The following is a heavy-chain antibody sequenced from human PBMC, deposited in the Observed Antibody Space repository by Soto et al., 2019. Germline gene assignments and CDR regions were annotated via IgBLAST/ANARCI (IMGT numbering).Heavy chain of an antibody. J-gene: IGHJ4*02. CDR2: IIPIFNSA. V-gene: IGHV1-69*01. Sequence: QVQLVHSGAEVKRPGSSVKVSCKASGGTFNNYALSWVRQAPGQGLEWMGGIIPIFNSANYAQKFQGRVTITADYSTSTAYMELRSLRSDDTAVYYCAREVTVASYSFDFWGQGTLVTVSS. CDR3: AREVTVASYSFDF. CDR1: GGTFNNYA. D-gene: IGHD5-12*01.